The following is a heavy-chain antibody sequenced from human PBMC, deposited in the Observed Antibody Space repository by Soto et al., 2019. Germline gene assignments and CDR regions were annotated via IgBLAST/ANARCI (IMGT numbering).Heavy chain of an antibody. CDR1: GFTFSSYS. CDR3: SREIYESSGYYAPFDY. D-gene: IGHD3-22*01. V-gene: IGHV3-48*01. Sequence: EVQLVESGGGLVQPGGSLRLSCAASGFTFSSYSMNWVRQAPGKGLEWVSYISSSSSTIYYADSVKGRFTISRDNAKNSMYLQMNSLRAEDSAVYYWSREIYESSGYYAPFDYWGQGTLVTVYS. CDR2: ISSSSSTI. J-gene: IGHJ4*02.